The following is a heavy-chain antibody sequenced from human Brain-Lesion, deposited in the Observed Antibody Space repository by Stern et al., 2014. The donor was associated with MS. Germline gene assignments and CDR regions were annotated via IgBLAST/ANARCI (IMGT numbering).Heavy chain of an antibody. CDR1: GYSFNTYW. CDR2: IYPGDSDT. D-gene: IGHD3-22*01. CDR3: ARFYHSSGYCDY. J-gene: IGHJ4*02. Sequence: VQLVESGAEVKKPGESLKISCKGSGYSFNTYWLGWVRQMPGKGLEWLGIIYPGDSDTRYSPSFQGQVTFSADKSISTAYLQWSRLKASDTAMYYCARFYHSSGYCDYWGQGTLVTVSS. V-gene: IGHV5-51*01.